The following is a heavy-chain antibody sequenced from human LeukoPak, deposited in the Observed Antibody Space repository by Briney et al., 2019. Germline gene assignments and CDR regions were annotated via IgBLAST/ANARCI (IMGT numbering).Heavy chain of an antibody. Sequence: ASVKVSCKASGGTFSSYAISWVRQAPGQGLEWMGGIIPIFGTANYAQKFQGRVTITADESTSTAYMELSSLRSEDTAVYYCARKAPYYYDGSGPLGTYNFDYWGQGTLVTVSS. CDR3: ARKAPYYYDGSGPLGTYNFDY. J-gene: IGHJ4*02. CDR1: GGTFSSYA. D-gene: IGHD3-22*01. V-gene: IGHV1-69*13. CDR2: IIPIFGTA.